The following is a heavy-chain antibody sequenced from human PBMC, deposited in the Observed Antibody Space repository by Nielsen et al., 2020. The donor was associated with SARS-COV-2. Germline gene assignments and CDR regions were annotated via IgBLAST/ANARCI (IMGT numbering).Heavy chain of an antibody. CDR2: ISAYNGNT. CDR1: GYTFTSYG. J-gene: IGHJ4*02. D-gene: IGHD3-22*01. Sequence: ASVKVSCKASGYTFTSYGISWVRQAPGQGLEWMGWISAYNGNTNYAQKLQGRVTMTTDTSTSTAYMELRSLRSDDTAVYYCARDLLNYYDSSGYAIDYWGQGTLVTVSS. V-gene: IGHV1-18*01. CDR3: ARDLLNYYDSSGYAIDY.